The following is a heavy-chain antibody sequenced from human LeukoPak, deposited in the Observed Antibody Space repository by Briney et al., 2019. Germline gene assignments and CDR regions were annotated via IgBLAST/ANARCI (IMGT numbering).Heavy chain of an antibody. D-gene: IGHD6-6*01. CDR3: AREQTKYSSSPFDY. CDR2: ISSSSSYI. Sequence: PGRSLRLSCAASGFTFSSYSMNWVRQAPGKGLEWVSSISSSSSYIYYADSVKGRFTISRDNAKNSLYLQMNSLRAEDTAVYYCAREQTKYSSSPFDYWGQGTLVTVSS. CDR1: GFTFSSYS. J-gene: IGHJ4*02. V-gene: IGHV3-21*01.